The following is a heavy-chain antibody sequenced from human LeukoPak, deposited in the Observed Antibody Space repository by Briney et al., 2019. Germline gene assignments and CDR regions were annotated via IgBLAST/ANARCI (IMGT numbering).Heavy chain of an antibody. CDR3: TLGGIFGVAYYYGMDV. V-gene: IGHV3-15*01. Sequence: GGSLRLSCAASGFTFSNAWMSWVRQAPGKGLEWVGRIKSKTDGGTTDYAAPVKGRFTISRDDSKNTLYLQMNSLKTEDTAVYCCTLGGIFGVAYYYGMDVWGQGTTVTVSS. D-gene: IGHD3-3*01. CDR1: GFTFSNAW. CDR2: IKSKTDGGTT. J-gene: IGHJ6*02.